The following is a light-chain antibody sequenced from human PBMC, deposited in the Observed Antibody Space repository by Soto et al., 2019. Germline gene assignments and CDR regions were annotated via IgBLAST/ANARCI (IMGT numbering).Light chain of an antibody. CDR2: GAS. CDR1: QSVSSSD. J-gene: IGKJ5*01. V-gene: IGKV3-20*01. Sequence: EIVLTQSPGTLSLSPGERATLSCRASQSVSSSDLAWYQQKPGQAPRLLIYGASSRATGTPDRFSGSGSGTDFTLTVSRLEPEDFAVYYCQQYGNSPTTFGQGTRLEI. CDR3: QQYGNSPTT.